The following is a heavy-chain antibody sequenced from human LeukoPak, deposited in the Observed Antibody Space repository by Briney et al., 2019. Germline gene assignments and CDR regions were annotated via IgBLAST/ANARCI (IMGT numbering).Heavy chain of an antibody. Sequence: GSSVKVSCKASGGTFSSYAISWVRQAPGQGLEWMGGIIPIFGTANYAQKFQGRVTITTDESTSTAYMELSSLRSEDTAVYYCARSVAYDFWSGYYYWGQGTLVTVSS. D-gene: IGHD3-3*01. J-gene: IGHJ4*02. V-gene: IGHV1-69*05. CDR2: IIPIFGTA. CDR3: ARSVAYDFWSGYYY. CDR1: GGTFSSYA.